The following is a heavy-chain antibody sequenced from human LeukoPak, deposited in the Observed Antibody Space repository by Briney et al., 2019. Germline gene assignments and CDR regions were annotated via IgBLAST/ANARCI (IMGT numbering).Heavy chain of an antibody. Sequence: ETLSLTCAVYGGSFSGYYWSWVRQAPGKGLEWVSVIYSGGSTYYADSVKGRFTISRDNSKNTLYLQMNSLRAEDTAVYYCARNKVTTLDGATTTTDYYGMDVWGQGTTVTVSS. CDR1: GGSFSGYY. D-gene: IGHD4-17*01. J-gene: IGHJ6*02. V-gene: IGHV3-53*01. CDR2: IYSGGST. CDR3: ARNKVTTLDGATTTTDYYGMDV.